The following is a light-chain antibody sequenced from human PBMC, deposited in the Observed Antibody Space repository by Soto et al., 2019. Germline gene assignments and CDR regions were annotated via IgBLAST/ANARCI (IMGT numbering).Light chain of an antibody. CDR3: AAWDDSLNSVV. Sequence: QPVLTQPPSASETPGQRVTISCSGNSSNIGSNTVNWHQQLPGTAPKLLIYSNTLRPSGVPDRFSASKSGSSASLAISGLQSEDEGDYYCAAWDDSLNSVVFGGGTKLTVL. J-gene: IGLJ2*01. V-gene: IGLV1-44*01. CDR2: SNT. CDR1: SSNIGSNT.